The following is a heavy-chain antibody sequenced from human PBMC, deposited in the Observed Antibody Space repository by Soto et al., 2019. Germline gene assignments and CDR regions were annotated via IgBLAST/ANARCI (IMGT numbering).Heavy chain of an antibody. CDR2: IYYSGST. J-gene: IGHJ2*01. CDR3: ARRRPAHWFFDL. CDR1: GDSISSDY. Sequence: QVQLQESGPGLVRPSETLSLTCTVSGDSISSDYWSWIRQPPGEGLEWIGYIYYSGSTKYNPSLKSRFTLSVDTSKNQCSLKLSSVTAADTAVYYCARRRPAHWFFDLWGRGTLVTVSS. V-gene: IGHV4-59*08.